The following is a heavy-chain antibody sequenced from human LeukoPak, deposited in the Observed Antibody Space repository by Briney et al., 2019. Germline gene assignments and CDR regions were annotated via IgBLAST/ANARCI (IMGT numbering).Heavy chain of an antibody. Sequence: GESLKISCKGSGYSFNTYWIGWVRQMPGKGLEWVGIIHPGDSETRYSPSFQGQVTISADKSITTAYLHWSRLKASDTAMYYCARLLQGVAGTWGYWGQGTLVTVS. J-gene: IGHJ4*02. CDR2: IHPGDSET. CDR3: ARLLQGVAGTWGY. D-gene: IGHD6-19*01. CDR1: GYSFNTYW. V-gene: IGHV5-51*01.